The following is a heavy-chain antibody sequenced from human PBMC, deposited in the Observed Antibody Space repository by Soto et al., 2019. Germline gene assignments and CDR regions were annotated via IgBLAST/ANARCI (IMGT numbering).Heavy chain of an antibody. D-gene: IGHD1-26*01. V-gene: IGHV3-30-3*01. CDR1: GFTFSSYA. CDR3: ARGGGSRKYFDY. J-gene: IGHJ4*02. CDR2: ISYDGSNK. Sequence: PGGSLRLSCAASGFTFSSYAMHWVRQAPGKGLEWVAVISYDGSNKYYADSVKGRFTISRDNSKNTLYLQMNSLRAEDTAVYYCARGGGSRKYFDYWGQGTLVTVSS.